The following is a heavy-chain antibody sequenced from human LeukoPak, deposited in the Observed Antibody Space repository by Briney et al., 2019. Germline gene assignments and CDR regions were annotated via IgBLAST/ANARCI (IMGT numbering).Heavy chain of an antibody. Sequence: GASAKVSCKASGYTFTGNYIHWVRQAPGQGLEWVGWINPNNGGTYYGQKFQGRVTMTRDTSIRAAYMDLSSLISEDTAVYYCAREGINRVRGVPFDIWGQGTMVTVSS. CDR3: AREGINRVRGVPFDI. CDR1: GYTFTGNY. CDR2: INPNNGGT. J-gene: IGHJ3*02. D-gene: IGHD3-10*01. V-gene: IGHV1-2*02.